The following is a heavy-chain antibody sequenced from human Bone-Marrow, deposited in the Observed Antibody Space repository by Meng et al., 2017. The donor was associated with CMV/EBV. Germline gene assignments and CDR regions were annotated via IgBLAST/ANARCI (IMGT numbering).Heavy chain of an antibody. Sequence: ASVKVSCKASGYTFTSYDINWVRQATGQGLEWMGWMNPNSGNTGYAQKFQGRVTMTRNTSISTAYMELSSLRSEDTAVYYCARIGFCSGATCYTGDYSSRHFAYWGPGNLVNFSS. CDR2: MNPNSGNT. D-gene: IGHD2-2*02. CDR1: GYTFTSYD. CDR3: ARIGFCSGATCYTGDYSSRHFAY. J-gene: IGHJ4*02. V-gene: IGHV1-8*01.